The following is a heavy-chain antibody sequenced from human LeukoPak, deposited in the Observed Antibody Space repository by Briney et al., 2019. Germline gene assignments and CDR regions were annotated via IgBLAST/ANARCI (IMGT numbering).Heavy chain of an antibody. J-gene: IGHJ3*02. CDR2: INSDGSST. Sequence: GGSLRLSCAASGFTFSSYWMHWARQAPGKGLVWVSRINSDGSSTRYADSVKGRFTFSRDNAKNTLYLQMNSLRAEDTAVYYCARRSSSSGNDAFDIWGQGTMVTVSS. CDR1: GFTFSSYW. CDR3: ARRSSSSGNDAFDI. D-gene: IGHD6-6*01. V-gene: IGHV3-74*01.